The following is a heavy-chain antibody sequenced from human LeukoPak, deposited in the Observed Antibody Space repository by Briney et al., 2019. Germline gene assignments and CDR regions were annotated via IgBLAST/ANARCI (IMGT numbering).Heavy chain of an antibody. CDR1: GYTFTGYY. V-gene: IGHV1-2*02. CDR2: INPNSGGT. CDR3: ARGPPLYGSGQSSWFDP. J-gene: IGHJ5*02. D-gene: IGHD3-10*01. Sequence: GASVKVSCKASGYTFTGYYMHWVRQAPGQGLEWMGWINPNSGGTNYAQKFQGRVTMTRDTSISTAYMELSRLRSDDTAVYYCARGPPLYGSGQSSWFDPWGQGTLVTVSS.